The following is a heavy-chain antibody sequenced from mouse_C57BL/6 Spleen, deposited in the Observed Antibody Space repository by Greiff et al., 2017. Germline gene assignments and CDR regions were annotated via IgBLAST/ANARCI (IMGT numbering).Heavy chain of an antibody. D-gene: IGHD1-1*01. J-gene: IGHJ2*01. V-gene: IGHV1-64*01. CDR3: AREGLRFLDY. CDR1: GYTFTSYW. CDR2: IHPNSGST. Sequence: VKLQQPGAELVKPGASVKLSCKASGYTFTSYWMHWVKQRPGQGLEWIGMIHPNSGSTNYNEKFKSKATLTVDKSSSTAYMQLSSLTSEDSAVYYCAREGLRFLDYWGQGTTRTVSS.